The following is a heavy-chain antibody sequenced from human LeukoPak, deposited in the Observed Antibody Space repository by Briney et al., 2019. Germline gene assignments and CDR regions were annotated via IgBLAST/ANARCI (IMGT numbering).Heavy chain of an antibody. J-gene: IGHJ4*02. CDR1: GGTFSSYA. CDR2: IIPIFGTA. V-gene: IGHV1-69*01. Sequence: SVKVSCKASGGTFSSYAISWVRQAPGQGLEWMGGIIPIFGTANYAQKFQGRVTITADESTSTAYMELSSLRSEDTAVYYCARDRPTPSGDFCSGGSCYWYYFDYWGQGTLVTASS. D-gene: IGHD2-15*01. CDR3: ARDRPTPSGDFCSGGSCYWYYFDY.